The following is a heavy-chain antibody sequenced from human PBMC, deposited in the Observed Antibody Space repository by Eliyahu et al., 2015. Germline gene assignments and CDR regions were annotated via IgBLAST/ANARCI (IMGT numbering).Heavy chain of an antibody. CDR1: GFSLXXSAVG. Sequence: QITLKESGPTLVKPTQTLTLTCTFSGFSLXXSAVGVGWIRQPPGKALEWLAFIYWDDDKRFSPSLKSRLTITKDTSKNQVVLTMTNMDPMDTATYYCAHPSFSSSPYYFNYWGQGTLVTVSS. J-gene: IGHJ4*02. CDR3: AHPSFSSSPYYFNY. V-gene: IGHV2-5*02. CDR2: IYWDDDK. D-gene: IGHD6-6*01.